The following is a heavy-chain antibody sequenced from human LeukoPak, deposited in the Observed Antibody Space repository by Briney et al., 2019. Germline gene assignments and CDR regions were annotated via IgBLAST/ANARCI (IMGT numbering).Heavy chain of an antibody. CDR1: SGSIKSANYY. Sequence: KPSETLSLTCSVSSGSIKSANYYWNWIRQPPGKGLEWIGRISYTGSTYYDPSLRSRITISVDTSKNQFSLELRSQTAADTAVYFCARRSIPVEGSFDAWGQGTLVTVSS. CDR2: ISYTGST. J-gene: IGHJ5*02. V-gene: IGHV4-39*01. CDR3: ARRSIPVEGSFDA. D-gene: IGHD2-2*01.